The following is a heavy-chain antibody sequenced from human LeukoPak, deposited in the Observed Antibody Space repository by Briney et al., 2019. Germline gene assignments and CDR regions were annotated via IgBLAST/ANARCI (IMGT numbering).Heavy chain of an antibody. CDR1: GGTFSSYT. J-gene: IGHJ4*02. Sequence: GASVKVSCKASGGTFSSYTISWVRQAPGQGLEWMGRIIPILGIANYAQKFQGRVTITAAKSTSTAYMELSSLRSEDTAVYYCARGGYSGYGVFDYWGQGTLVTVSS. V-gene: IGHV1-69*02. CDR2: IIPILGIA. D-gene: IGHD5-12*01. CDR3: ARGGYSGYGVFDY.